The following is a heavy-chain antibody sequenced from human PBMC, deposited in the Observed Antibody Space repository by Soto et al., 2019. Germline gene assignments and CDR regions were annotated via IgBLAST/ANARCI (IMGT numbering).Heavy chain of an antibody. CDR1: GFTFDDYA. CDR2: ISWNSARI. J-gene: IGHJ6*03. Sequence: EAQLVESGGTLVQPGRSRRLSCAASGFTFDDYAMHWVRQAPGKGLEWISGISWNSARIIYADSVKGRFTISRDNANKSLYLQMDSLRNEDTALYYCAKDGRRGVNSADFYYSYYIDVWGNGITVTVSS. D-gene: IGHD3-10*01. CDR3: AKDGRRGVNSADFYYSYYIDV. V-gene: IGHV3-9*01.